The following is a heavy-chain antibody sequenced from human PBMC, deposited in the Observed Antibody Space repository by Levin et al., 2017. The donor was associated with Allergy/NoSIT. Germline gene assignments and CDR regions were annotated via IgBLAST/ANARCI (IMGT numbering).Heavy chain of an antibody. CDR3: AKELHGITMIFPNYYYYGMDV. D-gene: IGHD3-22*01. J-gene: IGHJ6*02. Sequence: PGGSLRLSCAASGFTFSSYGMHWVRQAPGKGLEWVAVISYDGSNKYYADSVKGRFTISRDNSKNTLYLQMNSLRAEDTAVYYCAKELHGITMIFPNYYYYGMDVWGQGTTVTVSS. CDR2: ISYDGSNK. CDR1: GFTFSSYG. V-gene: IGHV3-30*18.